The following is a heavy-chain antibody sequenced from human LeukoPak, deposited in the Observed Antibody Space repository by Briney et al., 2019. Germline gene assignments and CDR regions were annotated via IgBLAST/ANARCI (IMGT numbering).Heavy chain of an antibody. J-gene: IGHJ4*02. D-gene: IGHD6-13*01. CDR2: IWYDGSNK. CDR3: AHRGGGIAAELYFDY. V-gene: IGHV3-33*01. CDR1: GFTFSSYG. Sequence: PGGSLRLSCAASGFTFSSYGMHWVRQAPGKGLEWVAVIWYDGSNKYYADSVKGRFTISRDNSKNTLYLQMNSLRAEDTAVYYCAHRGGGIAAELYFDYWGQGTLVTVSS.